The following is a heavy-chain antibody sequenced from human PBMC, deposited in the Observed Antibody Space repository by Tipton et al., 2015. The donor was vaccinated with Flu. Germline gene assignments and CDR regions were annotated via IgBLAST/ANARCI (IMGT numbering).Heavy chain of an antibody. Sequence: TLSLTCTVSGGSISSYYWAWIRQPAGKGLEWIGRIYTSGSTRYNPSLESRVTMSVDTSKNHFSLRLSSVTAADTAVYYCARGSGSGTYVIFYFWGQGTLVTVSS. CDR2: IYTSGST. D-gene: IGHD3-10*01. V-gene: IGHV4-4*07. CDR3: ARGSGSGTYVIFYF. CDR1: GGSISSYY. J-gene: IGHJ4*02.